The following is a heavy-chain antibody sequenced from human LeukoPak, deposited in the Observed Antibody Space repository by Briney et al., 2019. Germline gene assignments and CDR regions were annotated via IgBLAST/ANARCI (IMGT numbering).Heavy chain of an antibody. J-gene: IGHJ4*02. CDR2: INAGNGNT. V-gene: IGHV1-3*01. D-gene: IGHD6-19*01. CDR3: ARRHSSAWYEENAPVDY. CDR1: GYTFTSYA. Sequence: EASVKVSCKASGYTFTSYAMHWVRQAPGQRLEWMGWINAGNGNTKYSQKFQGRVTITRDTSANTAYMELSSLRSEDTAVYYCARRHSSAWYEENAPVDYWGQGTLVTVSS.